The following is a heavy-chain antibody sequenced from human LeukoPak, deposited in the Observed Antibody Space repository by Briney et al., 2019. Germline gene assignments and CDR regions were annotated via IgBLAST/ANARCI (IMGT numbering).Heavy chain of an antibody. CDR2: INHSGST. D-gene: IGHD6-6*01. CDR1: GGSFSGYY. V-gene: IGHV4-34*01. J-gene: IGHJ6*03. CDR3: ARQVRAARPNYYYYYMDV. Sequence: SETLSLTCAVYGGSFSGYYWSWIRQPPGKGLEWIGEINHSGSTNYNPSLKSRVTISVDTSKNQFSLKLSSVTAADTAVYYCARQVRAARPNYYYYYMDVWGKGTTVTASS.